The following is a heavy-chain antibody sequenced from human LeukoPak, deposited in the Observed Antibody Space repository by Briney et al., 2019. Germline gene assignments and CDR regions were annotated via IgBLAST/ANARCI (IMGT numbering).Heavy chain of an antibody. CDR2: IYYSGST. CDR1: GGSISSYY. D-gene: IGHD6-19*01. Sequence: QTSETLSLTCTVSGGSISSYYWSWIRQPPGKGLEWIGYIYYSGSTNYNPSLKSRVTISVDTSKNQFSLKLSSVTAADTAVYYCARDKKGGGAVAGSYLGYWGQGTLVTVSS. J-gene: IGHJ4*02. CDR3: ARDKKGGGAVAGSYLGY. V-gene: IGHV4-59*01.